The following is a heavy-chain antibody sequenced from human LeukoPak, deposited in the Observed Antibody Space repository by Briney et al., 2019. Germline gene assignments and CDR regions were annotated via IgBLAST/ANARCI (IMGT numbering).Heavy chain of an antibody. CDR3: ARGTGYSVVDY. J-gene: IGHJ4*02. CDR1: GFTFSSYW. V-gene: IGHV3-74*01. D-gene: IGHD5-18*01. Sequence: GGSLRLSCAASGFTFSSYWMHWVRQAPGKGLVWVSRINSDGRSTSHADSVKGRFTISRDNAKNTLYLQMNSLRAEDTAVYYCARGTGYSVVDYWGQGTLVTVSS. CDR2: INSDGRST.